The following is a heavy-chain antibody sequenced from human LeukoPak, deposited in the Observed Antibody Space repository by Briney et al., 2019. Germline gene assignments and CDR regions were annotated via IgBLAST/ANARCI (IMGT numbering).Heavy chain of an antibody. CDR3: AREGVTTAY. CDR2: INHSGST. D-gene: IGHD4-11*01. V-gene: IGHV4-39*07. Sequence: PSETLSLTCTVSSGSISTSNYYWGWVRQPPGKGLEWIGEINHSGSTNYSPSLKSRVTISVDKSKNQFSLKLSSVTAADTAVYYCAREGVTTAYWGQGTLVTVSS. J-gene: IGHJ4*02. CDR1: SGSISTSNYY.